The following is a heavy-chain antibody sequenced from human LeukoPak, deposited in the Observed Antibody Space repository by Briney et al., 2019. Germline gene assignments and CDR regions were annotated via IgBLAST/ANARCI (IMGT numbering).Heavy chain of an antibody. CDR1: GFKFRGYA. V-gene: IGHV3-30*02. CDR3: AKEGYVNGVVDY. Sequence: GGSLRLSCAASGFKFRGYAMHWVRLVPGKGLEWVAFLRFDGSNEKYAESLKGRFTISRDNSKDTLYLQINTLRVDDSAVYYCAKEGYVNGVVDYWGQGTLVTVSS. CDR2: LRFDGSNE. J-gene: IGHJ4*02. D-gene: IGHD2-15*01.